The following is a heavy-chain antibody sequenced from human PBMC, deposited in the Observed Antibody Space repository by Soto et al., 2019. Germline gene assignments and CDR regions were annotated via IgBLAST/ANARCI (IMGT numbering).Heavy chain of an antibody. CDR3: ARVCSGGSCYSDAFDI. V-gene: IGHV1-8*01. J-gene: IGHJ3*02. CDR2: MNPNSGNT. CDR1: GYTFTSYD. Sequence: VSVKVSCKASGYTFTSYDINWVRQATGQGLERMGWMNPNSGNTGYAQKFQGRVTMTRNTSISTAYMELSSLRSEDTAVYYCARVCSGGSCYSDAFDIWGQGTMVTVSS. D-gene: IGHD2-15*01.